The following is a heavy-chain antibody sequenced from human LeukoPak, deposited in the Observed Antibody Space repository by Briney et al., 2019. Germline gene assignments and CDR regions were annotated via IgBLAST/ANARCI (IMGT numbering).Heavy chain of an antibody. CDR1: GYSISSGYY. V-gene: IGHV4-38-2*02. CDR3: ARDLYGYEDY. CDR2: IYHSGST. J-gene: IGHJ4*02. D-gene: IGHD5-18*01. Sequence: SETLSLTCTVSGYSISSGYYWGWIRQPPGKGLEWIGSIYHSGSTYYNPSLKSRITISVDTSKNQFSLKLSSVTAADTAVYYCARDLYGYEDYWGQGTLVTVSS.